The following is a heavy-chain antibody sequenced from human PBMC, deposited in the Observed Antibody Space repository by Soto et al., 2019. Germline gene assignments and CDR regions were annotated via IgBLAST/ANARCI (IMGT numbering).Heavy chain of an antibody. CDR1: GYTFTSYA. CDR2: INAGNGNT. J-gene: IGHJ4*02. V-gene: IGHV1-3*01. CDR3: ARDTRVVVVAATYYFDY. Sequence: ASVKVSCKASGYTFTSYAMHWVRQAPGQRLEWMGWINAGNGNTKYSQKFQGRVTMTRDTSTSTVYMELSSLRSEDTAVYYCARDTRVVVVAATYYFDYWGQGTLVTVS. D-gene: IGHD2-15*01.